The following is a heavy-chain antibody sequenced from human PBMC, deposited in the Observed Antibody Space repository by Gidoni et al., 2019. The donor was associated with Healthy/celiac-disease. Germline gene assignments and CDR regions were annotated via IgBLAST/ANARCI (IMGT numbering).Heavy chain of an antibody. D-gene: IGHD3-22*01. J-gene: IGHJ4*02. Sequence: QVQLQQWGAGLLKPSETLSLTCAVYGGSFSGYYWSWIRHPPGKGLEWIGEINHSGSTNYNPSLKSRVTISVDTSKNQFSLKLSSVTAADTAVYYCARVPKAFYDSSGSIDYWGQGTLVTVSS. CDR1: GGSFSGYY. V-gene: IGHV4-34*01. CDR2: INHSGST. CDR3: ARVPKAFYDSSGSIDY.